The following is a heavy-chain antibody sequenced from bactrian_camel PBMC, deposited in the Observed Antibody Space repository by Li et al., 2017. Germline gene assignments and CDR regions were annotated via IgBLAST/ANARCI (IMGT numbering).Heavy chain of an antibody. V-gene: IGHV3S55*01. J-gene: IGHJ4*01. CDR2: ISSLDTP. D-gene: IGHD1*01. CDR3: VAGLTSCPIYCRSGACAIGDLDY. Sequence: HVQLVESGGGSVQAGGFLRLSCAVSGYASNVYFSGWFRQAPGKEREGVAGISSLDTPQYDDSVKGRFTISRDNAKNTLYLNMDSLKPEDSAMYYCVAGLTSCPIYCRSGACAIGDLDYKGQGTQVTV. CDR1: GYASNVYF.